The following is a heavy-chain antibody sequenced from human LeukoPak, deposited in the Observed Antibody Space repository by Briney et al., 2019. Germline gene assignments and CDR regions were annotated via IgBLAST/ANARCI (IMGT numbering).Heavy chain of an antibody. D-gene: IGHD1-1*01. CDR3: ARDTTSTYMDV. V-gene: IGHV1-18*01. CDR2: ISAFNGDT. Sequence: ASVKVSCKTSGYTFTSYGISWVRQAPGQGLEWMGWISAFNGDTNYAQKLQGRVTMTTDTSTSTAYMELRSLRSDDTAVYYCARDTTSTYMDVWGKGTTVTVSS. J-gene: IGHJ6*03. CDR1: GYTFTSYG.